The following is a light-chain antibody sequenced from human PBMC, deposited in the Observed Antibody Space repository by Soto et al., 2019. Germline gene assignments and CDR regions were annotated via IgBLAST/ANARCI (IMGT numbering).Light chain of an antibody. J-gene: IGLJ2*01. Sequence: QSALTQVASVSGSPGQSITISCTGTSGDVGGHDYVSWYQQYPGKAPKLMIYNVNYRPSGVSNRFSGSKSGNTASLTISGLQAEDEANYYCSSYTHTNTEVFGGGTTLTVL. CDR3: SSYTHTNTEV. V-gene: IGLV2-14*03. CDR2: NVN. CDR1: SGDVGGHDY.